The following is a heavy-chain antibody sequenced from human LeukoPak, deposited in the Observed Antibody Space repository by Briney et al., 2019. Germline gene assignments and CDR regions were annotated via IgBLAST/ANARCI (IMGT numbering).Heavy chain of an antibody. CDR2: IYTSGST. Sequence: PSETLSLTCTVSGGSISSYYWSWIRQPPGKGLEWIGYIYTSGSTNYNPSIKSRVTISVDRSKNQFSLKLSSVTAADTAVYYCASTLAVAGTIWFDPWGQGTLVTVSS. CDR3: ASTLAVAGTIWFDP. CDR1: GGSISSYY. J-gene: IGHJ5*02. D-gene: IGHD6-19*01. V-gene: IGHV4-4*09.